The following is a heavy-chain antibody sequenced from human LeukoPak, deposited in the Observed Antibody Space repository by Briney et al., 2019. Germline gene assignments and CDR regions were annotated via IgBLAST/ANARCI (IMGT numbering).Heavy chain of an antibody. CDR3: AKGSTWAPSLAFYDY. CDR2: ISWNSGSI. CDR1: GFTFDDYA. Sequence: GGSLRLSCAASGFTFDDYAMHWVRQAPGKGLEWVSGISWNSGSIGYADSVKGRFTISRDNARNSLYLQMNSLRAEDTALYYCAKGSTWAPSLAFYDYWGQGTLVTVSS. D-gene: IGHD1-26*01. J-gene: IGHJ4*02. V-gene: IGHV3-9*01.